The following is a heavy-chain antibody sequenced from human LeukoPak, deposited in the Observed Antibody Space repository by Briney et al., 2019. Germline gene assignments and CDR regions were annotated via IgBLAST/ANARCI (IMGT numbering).Heavy chain of an antibody. CDR1: GFTFSDYY. CDR3: ARVPSTYYYYYMDV. V-gene: IGHV3-11*04. Sequence: GGSLRLSCAASGFTFSDYYMSRIRQAPGKGLEWVSYISSSGSTIYYADSVKGRFTISRDNAKNSLYLQMNSLRAEDTAVYYCARVPSTYYYYYMDVWGKGTTVTVSS. CDR2: ISSSGSTI. J-gene: IGHJ6*03.